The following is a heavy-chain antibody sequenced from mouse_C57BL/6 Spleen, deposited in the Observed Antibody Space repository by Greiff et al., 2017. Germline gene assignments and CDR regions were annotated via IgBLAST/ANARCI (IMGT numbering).Heavy chain of an antibody. V-gene: IGHV1-80*01. CDR1: GYAFSSYW. J-gene: IGHJ4*01. CDR2: IYPGDGDT. CDR3: AYYDYDEGRYAMDY. D-gene: IGHD2-4*01. Sequence: QVQLKQSGAELVKPGASVKISCKASGYAFSSYWMNWVKQRPGKGLEWIGQIYPGDGDTNYNGKFKGKATLTADKSSSTAYMQLSSLTSEDSAVYFCAYYDYDEGRYAMDYWGQGTSVTVSS.